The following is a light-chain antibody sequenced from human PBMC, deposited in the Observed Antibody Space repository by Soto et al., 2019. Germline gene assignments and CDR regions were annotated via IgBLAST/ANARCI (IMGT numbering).Light chain of an antibody. V-gene: IGLV2-8*01. CDR1: SSDVGDYNY. J-gene: IGLJ2*01. CDR2: EVS. Sequence: QSALTQPPSASGSPGQSVTISCTGTSSDVGDYNYVSWYQHHPGKAPKVMIYEVSKRPSGVPDRFSGSKSGNTASLTVSGLQTEDEADYYCNSYAGSNGVVFGGGTQLTVL. CDR3: NSYAGSNGVV.